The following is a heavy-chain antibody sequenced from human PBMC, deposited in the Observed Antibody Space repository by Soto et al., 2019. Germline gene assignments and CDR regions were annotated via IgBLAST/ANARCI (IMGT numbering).Heavy chain of an antibody. CDR2: INAGNGNT. Sequence: QVQLVQSGAEVKKPGASVKVSCKASGYTFTSYAIHWVRQAPGQRLEWMGWINAGNGNTKYSQKFKGRVTITRDTSASTAYMDLSSLRSEDTAVYYCARGDYYDIHDYWGQGTLVTVSS. V-gene: IGHV1-3*01. CDR1: GYTFTSYA. J-gene: IGHJ4*02. CDR3: ARGDYYDIHDY. D-gene: IGHD3-22*01.